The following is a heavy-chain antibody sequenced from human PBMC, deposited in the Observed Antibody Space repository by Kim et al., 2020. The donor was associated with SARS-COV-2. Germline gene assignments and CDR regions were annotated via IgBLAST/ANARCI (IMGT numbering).Heavy chain of an antibody. CDR1: GFTFSSYA. V-gene: IGHV3-23*01. D-gene: IGHD3-22*01. CDR3: AKDPDGGDYYDSSGYWTY. Sequence: GGSLRLSCAASGFTFSSYAMSWVRQAPGKGLEWVSAISGSGGSTYYADSVKGRFTISRDNSKNTLYLQMNSLRAEDTAVYYCAKDPDGGDYYDSSGYWTYWGQGTLVTVSS. CDR2: ISGSGGST. J-gene: IGHJ4*02.